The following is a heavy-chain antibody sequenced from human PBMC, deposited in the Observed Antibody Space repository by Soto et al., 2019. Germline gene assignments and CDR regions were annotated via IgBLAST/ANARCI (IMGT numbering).Heavy chain of an antibody. CDR3: AGYQDGMDV. Sequence: QVQLVQSGAEVKKPGASVKVSCKASGYTFTSYGISWVRQAPGQGLEWMGWISAYNGNTNYAQKLQGRVTMTTDKSTSTASRELGSVRCSGWDVYYCAGYQDGMDVWGQGTTVTVCS. J-gene: IGHJ6*02. CDR1: GYTFTSYG. V-gene: IGHV1-18*01. CDR2: ISAYNGNT.